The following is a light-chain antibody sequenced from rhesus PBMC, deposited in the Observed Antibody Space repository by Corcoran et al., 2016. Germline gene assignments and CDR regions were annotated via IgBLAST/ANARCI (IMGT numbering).Light chain of an antibody. V-gene: IGKV1-22*01. CDR1: QSISSW. J-gene: IGKJ2*01. CDR3: QQFGSSPYS. Sequence: DIQMTQSPSSLSASVGDTVTITCRASQSISSWLAWYQQKPGKAPKLLIFKASTLQSGGPSRFSGSGSGTDFTLTISSLQSEDFATYYCQQFGSSPYSFGQGTRVEIK. CDR2: KAS.